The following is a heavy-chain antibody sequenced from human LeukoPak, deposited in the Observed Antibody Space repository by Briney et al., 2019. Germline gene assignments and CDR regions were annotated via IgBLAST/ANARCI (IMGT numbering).Heavy chain of an antibody. D-gene: IGHD3-10*01. CDR1: GGSFSGYY. J-gene: IGHJ3*02. Sequence: KPSETLSLTCAVYGGSFSGYYWSWIRQPPGKGLEWIGEINHSGSTNYNPSLKSRVTISVDTSKNQFSLKLSSVTAADTAVYYCARDRAVGLRAFDIWGQGTMVTVSS. CDR2: INHSGST. V-gene: IGHV4-34*01. CDR3: ARDRAVGLRAFDI.